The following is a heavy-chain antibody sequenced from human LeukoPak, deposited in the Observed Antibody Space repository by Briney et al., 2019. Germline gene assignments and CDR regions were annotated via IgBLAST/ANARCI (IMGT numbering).Heavy chain of an antibody. CDR2: ISGSGGST. V-gene: IGHV3-23*01. CDR3: AKRGYYDSSGYLESDY. CDR1: GFTFSSYA. J-gene: IGHJ4*02. Sequence: GGSLRLSCAASGFTFSSYAMSWVRQAPGKGLEWVSAISGSGGSTYYADSVKGRFTISRDNSKNTLYLQMNSLRAEDTAVYYCAKRGYYDSSGYLESDYWGQGTLVTVSS. D-gene: IGHD3-22*01.